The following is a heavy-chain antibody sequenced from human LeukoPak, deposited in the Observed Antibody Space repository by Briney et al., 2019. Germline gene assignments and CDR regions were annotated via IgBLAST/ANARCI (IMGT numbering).Heavy chain of an antibody. CDR2: IYYSGST. D-gene: IGHD6-19*01. CDR1: GGSISSSY. V-gene: IGHV4-59*08. Sequence: SETLSLTCTVSGGSISSSYWSWIRQPPGKGLEWIGFIYYSGSTNYNPSLKSRVTISVDTSKNQFSLKLSSVTAAGTAVYYCASAYTTGWSGRAFDIWGQGTMVTVSS. J-gene: IGHJ3*02. CDR3: ASAYTTGWSGRAFDI.